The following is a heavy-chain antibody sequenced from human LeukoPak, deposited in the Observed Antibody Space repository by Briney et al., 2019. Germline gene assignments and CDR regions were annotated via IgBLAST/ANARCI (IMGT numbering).Heavy chain of an antibody. Sequence: QAGGSLRLSCAASGFTVSSNYMSWVRQAPGKGLEWVSVIYSGGSTYYADSVKGRFTISRDNSKNTLYIQMNSLRAEDTAVYYCARLYSEPRINYFDYWGQGTLVTVSS. CDR3: ARLYSEPRINYFDY. D-gene: IGHD2-21*01. J-gene: IGHJ4*02. V-gene: IGHV3-53*01. CDR1: GFTVSSNY. CDR2: IYSGGST.